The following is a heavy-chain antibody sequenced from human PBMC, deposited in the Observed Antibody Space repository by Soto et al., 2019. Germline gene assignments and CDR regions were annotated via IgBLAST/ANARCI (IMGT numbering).Heavy chain of an antibody. Sequence: GESLKISCKASGYSFTTYWIGWVRQMPGKGLEWMGIIYPGDSDTRYSPSFQGQVTISADKSISTAYLQWSSLKASDTAMYYCARVYSNFGQVVYLDAFDIWGRGTMVTVSS. CDR3: ARVYSNFGQVVYLDAFDI. V-gene: IGHV5-51*01. D-gene: IGHD2-2*02. J-gene: IGHJ3*02. CDR2: IYPGDSDT. CDR1: GYSFTTYW.